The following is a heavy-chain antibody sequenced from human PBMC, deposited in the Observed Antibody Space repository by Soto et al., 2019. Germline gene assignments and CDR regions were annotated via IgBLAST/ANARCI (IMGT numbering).Heavy chain of an antibody. D-gene: IGHD1-1*01. V-gene: IGHV4-39*01. CDR2: IYYSGST. J-gene: IGHJ6*02. CDR1: GGSISSSSYY. CDR3: ARGWLQLYYYYGMDV. Sequence: PSETLSLTCTVSGGSISSSSYYWGWIRQPPGKGLEWIGSIYYSGSTYYNPSLKSRVAISVDTSKNQFSLKLSSVTAADTAVYYCARGWLQLYYYYGMDVWGQGTTVTV.